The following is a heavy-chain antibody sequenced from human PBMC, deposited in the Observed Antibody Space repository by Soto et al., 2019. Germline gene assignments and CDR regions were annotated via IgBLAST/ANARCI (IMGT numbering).Heavy chain of an antibody. V-gene: IGHV1-8*01. CDR3: ARSGADSYGSRSYSPHAY. CDR2: MNPNSGNT. Sequence: ASVKVSCKASGYTFTSYDINWVRQATGQGLEWMGWMNPNSGNTGYAQKFQGRVTMTRNTSISTAYMELSSLRSEDTAVDYCARSGADSYGSRSYSPHAYWGQGTLVTVSS. CDR1: GYTFTSYD. D-gene: IGHD3-10*01. J-gene: IGHJ4*02.